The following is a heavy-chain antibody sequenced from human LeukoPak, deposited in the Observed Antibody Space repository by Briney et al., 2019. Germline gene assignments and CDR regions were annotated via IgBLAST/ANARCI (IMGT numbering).Heavy chain of an antibody. CDR1: GFTFSSYE. CDR2: ISGSGGST. D-gene: IGHD5-18*01. Sequence: PGGSLRLSCAASGFTFSSYEMNWVRQAPGKGLEWVSAISGSGGSTYYADSVKGRFTISRDNSKNTLYLQMNSLRAEDTAVYYCAKGLGVTVDTAMEDYWGQGTLVTVSS. CDR3: AKGLGVTVDTAMEDY. V-gene: IGHV3-23*01. J-gene: IGHJ4*02.